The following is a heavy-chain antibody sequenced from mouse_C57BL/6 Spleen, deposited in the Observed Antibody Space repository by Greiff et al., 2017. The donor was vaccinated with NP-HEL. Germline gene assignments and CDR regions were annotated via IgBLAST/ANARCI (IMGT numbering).Heavy chain of an antibody. CDR3: ARDYYYGSAY. V-gene: IGHV1-52*01. CDR1: GYTFTSYW. J-gene: IGHJ3*01. Sequence: VQLQQPGAELVRPGSSVKLSCKASGYTFTSYWMHWVKQRPIQGLEWIGNIDPSDSETHYNQKFKDKATLTGDKSSSTAYMQLSSLTAEDSAVYYCARDYYYGSAYWGQGTRVTVSA. CDR2: IDPSDSET. D-gene: IGHD1-1*01.